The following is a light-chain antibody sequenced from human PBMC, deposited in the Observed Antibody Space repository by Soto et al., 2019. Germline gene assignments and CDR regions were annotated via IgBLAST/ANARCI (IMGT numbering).Light chain of an antibody. CDR2: EVS. CDR3: SSYATSSTLVV. J-gene: IGLJ2*01. CDR1: SSDVGGSNY. V-gene: IGLV2-14*01. Sequence: QAVVTQPASVSGSPGQSITISCTGTSSDVGGSNYVSWYQQHPGKAPKLMIYEVSNRPSGVSNRFSGSKSGNTASLTISGLQAEDEADYYCSSYATSSTLVVFGGGTKLTVL.